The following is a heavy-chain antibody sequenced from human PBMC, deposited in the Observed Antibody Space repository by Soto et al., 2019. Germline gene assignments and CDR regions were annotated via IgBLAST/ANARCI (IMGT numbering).Heavy chain of an antibody. CDR3: ARVRSVYFDY. J-gene: IGHJ4*02. CDR2: INSDGSST. Sequence: PGGSLRLSCAASGFTFSSYWMHWVRQAPGKGLVWVSRINSDGSSTSYADTVKGRFPISRDNGKNTLYLQMNSLRAEDTAVYYCARVRSVYFDYWGQGTLVTVSS. D-gene: IGHD2-15*01. V-gene: IGHV3-74*01. CDR1: GFTFSSYW.